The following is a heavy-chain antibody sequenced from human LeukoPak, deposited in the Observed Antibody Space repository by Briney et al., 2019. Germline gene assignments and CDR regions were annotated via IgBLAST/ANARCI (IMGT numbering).Heavy chain of an antibody. CDR2: IRSKAYGGTT. V-gene: IGHV3-49*03. CDR3: TRLVVGASAFDI. J-gene: IGHJ3*02. Sequence: GRSLRLSCTASGFTFGDYAMSWFRQAPGKGLEWVGFIRSKAYGGTTEYAAPVKGRFTISRDDSKSIAYLQMNSLKTEDTAVYYCTRLVVGASAFDIWGQGTMVTVSS. CDR1: GFTFGDYA. D-gene: IGHD1-26*01.